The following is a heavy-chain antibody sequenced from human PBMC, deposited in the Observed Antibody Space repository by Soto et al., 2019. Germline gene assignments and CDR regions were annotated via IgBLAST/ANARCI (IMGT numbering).Heavy chain of an antibody. CDR1: GGSISSSSYY. CDR3: ARQVRGDAFDI. CDR2: IYYSGST. V-gene: IGHV4-39*01. J-gene: IGHJ3*02. D-gene: IGHD3-10*01. Sequence: QLQLQESGPGLVKPSETLSLTCTVSGGSISSSSYYWGWIRQPPGKGLEWIGSIYYSGSTYYNPSLKSRVTISVDTSKNQFSLKLSSVTAADTAVYYCARQVRGDAFDIWGQGTMVTVSS.